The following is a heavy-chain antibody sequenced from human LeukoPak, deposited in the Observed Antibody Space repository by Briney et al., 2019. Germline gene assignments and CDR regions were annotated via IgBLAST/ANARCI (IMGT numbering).Heavy chain of an antibody. CDR3: ARGGRNYYGSGSYFDY. Sequence: GGSLRLSCATSGFTFSSYWMSWARQAPGKGLEWVANIKQDGSEKYYVDSVKGRFTISRDNAKNSLYLQMNSLRAEDTAVYYCARGGRNYYGSGSYFDYWGQGTLVTVSS. J-gene: IGHJ4*02. D-gene: IGHD3-10*01. CDR2: IKQDGSEK. V-gene: IGHV3-7*01. CDR1: GFTFSSYW.